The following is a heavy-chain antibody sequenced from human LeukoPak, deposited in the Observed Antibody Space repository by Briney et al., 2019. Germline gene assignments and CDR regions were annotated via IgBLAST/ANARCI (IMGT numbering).Heavy chain of an antibody. D-gene: IGHD5-18*01. V-gene: IGHV3-30*02. CDR3: AKTPPDTAMATVYYYYYYMDV. Sequence: GGSLRLSCAASGFTFSSYGMHWVRQAPGKGLEWVAFIRHDGSNKYYADSVKGRFTIARNNSKNTLYLQMNSLRAEDTAVYYCAKTPPDTAMATVYYYYYYMDVWGKGTTVTVSS. J-gene: IGHJ6*03. CDR1: GFTFSSYG. CDR2: IRHDGSNK.